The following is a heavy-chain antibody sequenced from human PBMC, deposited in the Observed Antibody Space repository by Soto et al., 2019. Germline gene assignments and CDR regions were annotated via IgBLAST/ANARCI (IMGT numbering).Heavy chain of an antibody. Sequence: QVQLQQWGAGLLKPSGTLSLTCAVYGGSFSGYYWSWIRQPPGKGLEWIGEINHSGSTNYNPSLKSRVTISVDTSKNQFSLKLSSVTAADTAVYYCARLPGITGTGDYYYGMDVWGQGTTVTVSS. D-gene: IGHD1-20*01. CDR1: GGSFSGYY. J-gene: IGHJ6*02. V-gene: IGHV4-34*01. CDR2: INHSGST. CDR3: ARLPGITGTGDYYYGMDV.